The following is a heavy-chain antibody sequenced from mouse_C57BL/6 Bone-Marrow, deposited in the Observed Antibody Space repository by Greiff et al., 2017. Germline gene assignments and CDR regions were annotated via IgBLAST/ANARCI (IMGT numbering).Heavy chain of an antibody. CDR2: ISDGGSYA. CDR1: GFTFSSYA. CDR3: SRERGSTMVTTGFAY. Sequence: EVMLVESGGGLVKPGGSLKLSCAASGFTFSSYAMSWVRQTPEKRLEWVATISDGGSYAYYPDNVKGRFTISRDNAKNNLYLQMSHLESEDTAMYYWSRERGSTMVTTGFAYWGQGTLVTVSA. J-gene: IGHJ3*01. D-gene: IGHD2-2*01. V-gene: IGHV5-4*01.